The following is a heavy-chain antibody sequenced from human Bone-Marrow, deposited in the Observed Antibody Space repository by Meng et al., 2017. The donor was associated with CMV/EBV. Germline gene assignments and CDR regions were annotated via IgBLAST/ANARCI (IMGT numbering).Heavy chain of an antibody. Sequence: SVKVSCKASGGTFSSYAISWVRQAPGQGLEWMGGIIPIFGTANYAQKFQGRVTITTDESTSTAYMELSSLRSEDTAVYYCARYLLMAYQGNYYYYGMDVWGQGTTVTVYS. CDR2: IIPIFGTA. V-gene: IGHV1-69*05. CDR3: ARYLLMAYQGNYYYYGMDV. J-gene: IGHJ6*02. D-gene: IGHD2-2*01. CDR1: GGTFSSYA.